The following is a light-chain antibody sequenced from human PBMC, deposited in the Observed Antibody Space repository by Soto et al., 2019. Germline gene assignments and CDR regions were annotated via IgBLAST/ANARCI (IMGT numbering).Light chain of an antibody. CDR3: CSYTNVNTSTCV. CDR1: SGDIGSYNR. CDR2: EVT. J-gene: IGLJ1*01. V-gene: IGLV2-14*01. Sequence: QSVLTQPASVSGSPGQSITISCTGTSGDIGSYNRVSWYQQHPGKAPKLIIYEVTERPSGVSNRFSGSKSGNTASLTISVFRAEHEAEYYCCSYTNVNTSTCVFGTGTKLTVL.